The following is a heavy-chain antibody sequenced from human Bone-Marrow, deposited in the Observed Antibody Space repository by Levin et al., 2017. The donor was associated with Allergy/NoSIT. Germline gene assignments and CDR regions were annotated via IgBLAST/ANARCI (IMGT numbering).Heavy chain of an antibody. Sequence: GGSLRLSCVASGFSFSNAYMSWVRQAPGKGLEWVGRIRSKTDGGTTDYAAPVKGRFTISRDDSKNIVSLQMNSLNTDDTAVYYCTTEGFGVEPYFDFWCQGSLVTVSS. D-gene: IGHD3-3*01. CDR1: GFSFSNAY. CDR3: TTEGFGVEPYFDF. CDR2: IRSKTDGGTT. J-gene: IGHJ4*02. V-gene: IGHV3-15*01.